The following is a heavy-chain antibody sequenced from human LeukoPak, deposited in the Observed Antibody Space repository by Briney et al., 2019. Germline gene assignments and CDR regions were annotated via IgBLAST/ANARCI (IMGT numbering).Heavy chain of an antibody. CDR2: ISYDGSNK. Sequence: GRSLRLSCAASGFTFSSYGMHWVRQAPGKGLEWVAVISYDGSNKYYADSVKGRFTISRDNAKNSLYLQMNSLRAEDTAVYYCARDVNYYGSVDYWGQGTLVTVSS. CDR3: ARDVNYYGSVDY. D-gene: IGHD3-10*01. J-gene: IGHJ4*02. V-gene: IGHV3-30*03. CDR1: GFTFSSYG.